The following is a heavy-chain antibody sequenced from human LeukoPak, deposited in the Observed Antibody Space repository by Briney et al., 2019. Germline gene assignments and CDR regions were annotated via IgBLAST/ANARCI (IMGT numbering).Heavy chain of an antibody. V-gene: IGHV1-69*02. J-gene: IGHJ4*02. CDR3: ASAVGDFWSGYCDY. Sequence: SVKVSCTASGGTFTIDTISWVRHAPGQGLEWMGRIIPILGIANYAQKFPGRVTITADKSTSTAYMELSSLRSEDTAVYYCASAVGDFWSGYCDYWGQGTLVTVSS. CDR1: GGTFTIDT. CDR2: IIPILGIA. D-gene: IGHD3-3*01.